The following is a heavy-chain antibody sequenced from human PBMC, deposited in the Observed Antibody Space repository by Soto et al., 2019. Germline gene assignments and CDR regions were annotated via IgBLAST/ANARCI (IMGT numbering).Heavy chain of an antibody. D-gene: IGHD1-1*01. J-gene: IGHJ4*02. V-gene: IGHV3-30*18. CDR2: ISWDGLAQ. CDR1: GFPFSRYG. Sequence: VQLVESGGGVVQPGRSLRLLCEASGFPFSRYGMHWVRQAPGMGLEWVAVISWDGLAQYYGDSVRGRFTISRDNSQSTPYLQMNSLSTEDTAIYYCAKETIQVGGPNYFDYWGQGVLVTVSS. CDR3: AKETIQVGGPNYFDY.